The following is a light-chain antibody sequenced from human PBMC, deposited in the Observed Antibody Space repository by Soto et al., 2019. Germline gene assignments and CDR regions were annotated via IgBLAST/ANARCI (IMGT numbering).Light chain of an antibody. V-gene: IGKV1-39*01. CDR2: GAS. J-gene: IGKJ5*01. CDR1: QAISTY. Sequence: DIQMTQSPSSLSASVGDRVTITCRTGQAISTYLNWYQHKPGTAPRLLVYGASRLQSGVPSWFSGSGSGTHFTLTISALQPEDFATYYCQQSHTTPTTFGQGTRVDIK. CDR3: QQSHTTPTT.